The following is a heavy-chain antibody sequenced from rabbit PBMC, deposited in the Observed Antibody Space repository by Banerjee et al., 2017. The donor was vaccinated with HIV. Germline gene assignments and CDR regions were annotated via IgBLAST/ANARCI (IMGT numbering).Heavy chain of an antibody. CDR3: ARSSSYSLAL. D-gene: IGHD8-1*01. V-gene: IGHV1S45*01. Sequence: QEQLEESGGGLVQPEGSLTLTCTASGFSFSSSYWICWVRQAPGKGLEWIACIYAGSSGSTWYASWAKGRFTISKTSSTTVTLQMTSLTAADTATYFCARSSSYSLALWGPGTLVTVS. J-gene: IGHJ4*01. CDR1: GFSFSSSYW. CDR2: IYAGSSGST.